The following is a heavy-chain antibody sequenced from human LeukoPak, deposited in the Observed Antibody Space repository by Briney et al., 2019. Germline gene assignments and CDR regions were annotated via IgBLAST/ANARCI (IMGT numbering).Heavy chain of an antibody. CDR3: ARVMVPGAEPDV. CDR1: GYTFTGYY. V-gene: IGHV1-2*02. J-gene: IGHJ6*04. D-gene: IGHD3-10*01. CDR2: INPNSGGT. Sequence: ASVKVSCKASGYTFTGYYMHWVRQAPGQGLEWMGWINPNSGGTNYAQKFQGRVTMTRDTSISTAYMELSSLRSEDTAVYYCARVMVPGAEPDVWGKGTTVTVSS.